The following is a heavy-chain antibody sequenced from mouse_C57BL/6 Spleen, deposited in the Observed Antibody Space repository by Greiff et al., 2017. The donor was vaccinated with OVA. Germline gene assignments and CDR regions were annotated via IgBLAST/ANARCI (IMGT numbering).Heavy chain of an antibody. CDR3: ASWDVEGFAY. J-gene: IGHJ3*01. CDR2: INPYNGGT. V-gene: IGHV1-19*01. CDR1: GYTFTDYY. Sequence: VHVKQSGPVLVKPGASVKMSCKASGYTFTDYYMNWVKQSHGKSLEWIGVINPYNGGTSYNQQFKGKATLTVDKSSSTAYMELNSLTSEDSAVYYCASWDVEGFAYWGQGTLVTVSA. D-gene: IGHD4-1*01.